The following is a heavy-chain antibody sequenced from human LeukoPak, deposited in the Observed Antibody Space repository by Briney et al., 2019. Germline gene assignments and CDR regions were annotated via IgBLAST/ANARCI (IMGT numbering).Heavy chain of an antibody. CDR2: IWYDGSNK. D-gene: IGHD5-18*01. V-gene: IGHV3-33*06. Sequence: GGSLRLSCVASGFTSSSYGMHWVRQAPGKGLEWVAVIWYDGSNKYYADSVKGRFTISRDNSKNTLYLQMNSLRAEDTAVYYCAKDSGGYSYGLTFDYWGQGTLVTVSS. CDR1: GFTSSSYG. CDR3: AKDSGGYSYGLTFDY. J-gene: IGHJ4*02.